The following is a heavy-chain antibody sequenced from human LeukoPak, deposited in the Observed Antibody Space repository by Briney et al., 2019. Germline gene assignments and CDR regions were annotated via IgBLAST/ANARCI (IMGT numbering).Heavy chain of an antibody. Sequence: PGGSLRLSCVVSGFTFSNAWMSWIRQAPGKGLEWVSYISSSGSTIYYADSVKGRFTISRDNAKNSLYLQMHSLRAEDTAVYYCASEFGSGDFDYWGQGTLVTVSS. CDR1: GFTFSNAW. J-gene: IGHJ4*02. CDR2: ISSSGSTI. V-gene: IGHV3-11*01. D-gene: IGHD2-15*01. CDR3: ASEFGSGDFDY.